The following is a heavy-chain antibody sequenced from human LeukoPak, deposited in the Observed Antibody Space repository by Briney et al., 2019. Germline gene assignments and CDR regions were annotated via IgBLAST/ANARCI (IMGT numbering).Heavy chain of an antibody. CDR3: AKDRRIWQWNYMDV. D-gene: IGHD6-19*01. V-gene: IGHV3-23*01. CDR1: GFTFSSYA. Sequence: GGSLRPSCAASGFTFSSYAMSWVRQAPGKGLEWVSAISGSGGSTYYADSVKSRFTISRDNSKNTLYLQMNSLRAEGTAVYYCAKDRRIWQWNYMDVWGKGTTVTISS. CDR2: ISGSGGST. J-gene: IGHJ6*03.